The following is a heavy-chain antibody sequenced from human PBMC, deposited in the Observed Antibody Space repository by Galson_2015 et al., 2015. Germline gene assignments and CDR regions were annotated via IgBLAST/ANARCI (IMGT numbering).Heavy chain of an antibody. J-gene: IGHJ4*02. CDR1: GGSINSGGYF. D-gene: IGHD3-10*01. CDR2: SHYSGNT. CDR3: ARYLGSSTLLYSFDY. V-gene: IGHV4-31*03. Sequence: TLSLTCTVSGGSINSGGYFWSWIRQHPGRGLEWIGYSHYSGNTYYNPSLKSRAAVSLDTSKNQFSLRLSSVTAADTAVYYCARYLGSSTLLYSFDYWGQGTLVSVSS.